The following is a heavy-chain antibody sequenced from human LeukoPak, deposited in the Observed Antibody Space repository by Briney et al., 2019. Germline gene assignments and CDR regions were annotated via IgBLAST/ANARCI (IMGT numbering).Heavy chain of an antibody. V-gene: IGHV3-21*04. CDR3: ARQLGYCSDGSCYFDY. CDR1: GFTFSSYS. CDR2: ISSSSSYI. J-gene: IGHJ4*02. Sequence: GGSLRLSCAASGFTFSSYSMNWVRQAPGKGLEWVSSISSSSSYIYYADSVKGRFTISRDNSKNTLHLQMNSLRAEDTAVYHCARQLGYCSDGSCYFDYWGQGTLVPVSS. D-gene: IGHD2-15*01.